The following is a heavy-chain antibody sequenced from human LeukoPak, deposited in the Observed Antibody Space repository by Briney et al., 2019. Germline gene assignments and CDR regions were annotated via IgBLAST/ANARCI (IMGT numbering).Heavy chain of an antibody. J-gene: IGHJ4*02. Sequence: GGSLRLSCAASGFTFSSYGMHWVRQAPGKGREWVAFIRHEGGYKYYADSVKSRFTISRDNSKNTLYLQMISLRDDDTAVYYCAKTKDGHMLRGTFDYWGQGTLVTVSS. CDR2: IRHEGGYK. V-gene: IGHV3-30*02. CDR1: GFTFSSYG. D-gene: IGHD3-10*01. CDR3: AKTKDGHMLRGTFDY.